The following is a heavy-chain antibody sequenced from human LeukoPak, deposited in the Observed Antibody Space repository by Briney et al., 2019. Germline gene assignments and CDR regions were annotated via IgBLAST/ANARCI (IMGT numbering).Heavy chain of an antibody. CDR2: ISGSGGST. D-gene: IGHD6-6*01. CDR1: GFTFSSYA. J-gene: IGHJ4*02. CDR3: ARDSPTGPEAQLVPDY. Sequence: GGSLRLSCAASGFTFSSYAMSWVRQAPGKGLEWDSAISGSGGSTYYADSVKGRFTISRDNSKNTLYLQMNSLRAEDTAVYYCARDSPTGPEAQLVPDYWGQGTLVTVSS. V-gene: IGHV3-23*01.